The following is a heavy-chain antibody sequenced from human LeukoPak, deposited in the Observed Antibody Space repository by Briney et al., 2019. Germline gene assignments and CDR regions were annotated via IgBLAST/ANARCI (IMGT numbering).Heavy chain of an antibody. D-gene: IGHD2-21*01. CDR1: GSSFTTYW. CDR3: ARVLIRGDEIDY. CDR2: IYPGDSDT. J-gene: IGHJ4*02. V-gene: IGHV5-51*01. Sequence: RGASLQISCRSSGSSFTTYWIAWVRQLPGKGLEWMGIIYPGDSDTRYSPSFQGQVTISADKSISTAYLQWTSLKASDSAMYYCARVLIRGDEIDYWGQGTLVTVSS.